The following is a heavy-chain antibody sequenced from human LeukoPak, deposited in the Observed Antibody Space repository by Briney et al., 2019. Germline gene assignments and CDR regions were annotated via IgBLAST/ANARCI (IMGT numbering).Heavy chain of an antibody. V-gene: IGHV4-59*12. CDR1: GGSISSYY. D-gene: IGHD4-23*01. CDR2: IYYSGST. J-gene: IGHJ6*03. CDR3: AREVVTLFYYYYYYMDV. Sequence: SETLSLTCTVSGGSISSYYWSWIRQPPGKGLEWIGSIYYSGSTYYNPSLKSRVTISVDTSKNQFSLKLSSVTAADTAVYYCAREVVTLFYYYYYYMDVWGKGTTVTISS.